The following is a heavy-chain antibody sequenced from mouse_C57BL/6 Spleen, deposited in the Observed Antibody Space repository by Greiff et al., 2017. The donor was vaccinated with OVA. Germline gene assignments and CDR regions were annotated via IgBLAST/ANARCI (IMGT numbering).Heavy chain of an antibody. Sequence: EVKVVESGGGLVKPGGSLKLSCAASGFTFSDYGMHWVRQAPEKGLEWVAYISSGSSTIYYADTVKGRFTISRDNAKNTLFLQMTSLRSEDTAMYYCARRVLYYGSSYYFDYWGQGTTLTVSS. D-gene: IGHD1-1*01. CDR2: ISSGSSTI. V-gene: IGHV5-17*01. CDR3: ARRVLYYGSSYYFDY. CDR1: GFTFSDYG. J-gene: IGHJ2*01.